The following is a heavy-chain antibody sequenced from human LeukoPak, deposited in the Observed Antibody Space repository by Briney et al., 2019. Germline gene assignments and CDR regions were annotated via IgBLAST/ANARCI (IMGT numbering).Heavy chain of an antibody. CDR1: GYTFTSYD. J-gene: IGHJ4*02. CDR2: MNPNSGNT. CDR3: VRGASRSFDL. V-gene: IGHV1-8*03. Sequence: ASVKVSCKASGYTFTSYDINWVRQATGQGLEWMGWMNPNSGNTGYTQNFQGRVTFTRNTSIRTAYMELSSLRSQDTAVCYCVRGASRSFDLWGPGTLVTVSS.